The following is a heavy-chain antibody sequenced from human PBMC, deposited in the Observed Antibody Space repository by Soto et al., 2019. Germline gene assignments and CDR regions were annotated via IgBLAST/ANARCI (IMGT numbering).Heavy chain of an antibody. Sequence: GASVKVSCKASGGTFSSYAISWVRQAPGQGLEWMGGIIPIFGTANYAQKFQGRVTITADESTSTAYMELSSLRSEDTAVYYCAYCPAEYCSGGSCYYRLDYWRQGTLVTVSS. J-gene: IGHJ4*02. V-gene: IGHV1-69*13. CDR2: IIPIFGTA. D-gene: IGHD2-15*01. CDR1: GGTFSSYA. CDR3: AYCPAEYCSGGSCYYRLDY.